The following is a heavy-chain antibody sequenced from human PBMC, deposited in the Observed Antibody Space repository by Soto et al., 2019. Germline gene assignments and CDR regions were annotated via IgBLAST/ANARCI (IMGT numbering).Heavy chain of an antibody. V-gene: IGHV3-30*03. D-gene: IGHD3-22*01. CDR2: ISYDGSGK. CDR3: ASLEYSSGYY. Sequence: ESVGGVVQPGRSLRLSCAASGFRFSTFGMHWVRQSPGKGPEWVAAISYDGSGKYYADSVKGRFTVARDNSNNTLYLQMDSLRPEDTAVYYCASLEYSSGYYWGQGTLVTVSS. J-gene: IGHJ4*02. CDR1: GFRFSTFG.